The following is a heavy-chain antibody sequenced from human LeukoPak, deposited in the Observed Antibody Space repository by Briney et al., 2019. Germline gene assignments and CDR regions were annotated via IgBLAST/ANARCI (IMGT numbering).Heavy chain of an antibody. J-gene: IGHJ4*02. CDR3: AKDRMPLFGMATITFDY. Sequence: GGSLRLSCAASGFTFSSYEMNWVRQAPGKGLEWVSAISGSGGSTYYADSVKGRFTISRDNSKNTLYLQMNSLRAEDTAVYYCAKDRMPLFGMATITFDYWGQGTLVTVSS. CDR2: ISGSGGST. D-gene: IGHD5-24*01. V-gene: IGHV3-23*01. CDR1: GFTFSSYE.